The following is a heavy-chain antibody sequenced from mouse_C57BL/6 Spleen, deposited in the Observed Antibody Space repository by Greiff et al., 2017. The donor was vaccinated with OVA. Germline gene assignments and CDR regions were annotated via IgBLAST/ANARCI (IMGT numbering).Heavy chain of an antibody. J-gene: IGHJ1*03. D-gene: IGHD3-3*01. CDR1: GFTFSSYA. Sequence: EVKLVESGGGLVKPGGSLKLSCAASGFTFSSYAMSWVRQTPEKRLEWVATISDGGSYTYYPDNVKGRFTISRDNAKNNLYLQMSHWKSEDTAMYYGAGEPREEARGYLVVGGTGTTVTVSS. CDR2: ISDGGSYT. CDR3: AGEPREEARGYLVV. V-gene: IGHV5-4*03.